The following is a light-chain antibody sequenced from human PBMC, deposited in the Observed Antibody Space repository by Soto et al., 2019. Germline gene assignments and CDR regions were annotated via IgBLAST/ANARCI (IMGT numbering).Light chain of an antibody. V-gene: IGKV3-11*01. CDR1: QTVSSS. Sequence: IVLTQSPVTLALSPGESAGLSCRASQTVSSSLAWYQHKPGQAPRLFIYDASKRAPGIPARFTGSGSGTHFTLTISSLEPEDIAVYYCQVRDVWPSFGQGTKVEIK. CDR3: QVRDVWPS. J-gene: IGKJ1*01. CDR2: DAS.